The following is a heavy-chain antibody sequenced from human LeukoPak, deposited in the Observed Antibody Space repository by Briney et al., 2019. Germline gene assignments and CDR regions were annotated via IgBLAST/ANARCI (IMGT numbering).Heavy chain of an antibody. D-gene: IGHD4-23*01. CDR2: INPNSGGT. J-gene: IGHJ4*02. V-gene: IGHV1-2*02. CDR3: ARDSQNTVALDY. Sequence: ASVKVSCKASGYTFTGYYMHWVRQAPGQGLEWMGWINPNSGGTNYAQKFQGRVTMTRDTSISTAYMELSRLRSDDTAVYYCARDSQNTVALDYWGQGTLVTVSS. CDR1: GYTFTGYY.